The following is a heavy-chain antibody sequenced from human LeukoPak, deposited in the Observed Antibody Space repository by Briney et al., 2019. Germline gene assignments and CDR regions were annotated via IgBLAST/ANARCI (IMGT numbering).Heavy chain of an antibody. V-gene: IGHV4-39*01. CDR1: GGSISSGGYY. Sequence: SQTLSLTCTVSGGSISSGGYYWGWIRQPPGKGLEWIGSIYYSGSTYYNPSLKSRVTISVDTSKNQFSLKLSSVTAADTAVYYCARHERMVRGVIGWFDPWGQGTLVTVSS. D-gene: IGHD3-10*01. CDR3: ARHERMVRGVIGWFDP. J-gene: IGHJ5*02. CDR2: IYYSGST.